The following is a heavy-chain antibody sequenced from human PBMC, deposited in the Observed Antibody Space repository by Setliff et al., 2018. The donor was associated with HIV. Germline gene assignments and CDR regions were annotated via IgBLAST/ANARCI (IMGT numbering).Heavy chain of an antibody. CDR2: IYTSGST. J-gene: IGHJ5*02. D-gene: IGHD3-22*01. V-gene: IGHV4-61*02. Sequence: SETLSLTCTVSGDSISSDSFFWSWIRQPAGKGLEWIGRIYTSGSTTYNPSLKSRVTIKVDTFHNQFSLKLSSVTAADTAVYYCASRENPRGGYPKGWFDPWGQGTLVTVSS. CDR1: GDSISSDSFF. CDR3: ASRENPRGGYPKGWFDP.